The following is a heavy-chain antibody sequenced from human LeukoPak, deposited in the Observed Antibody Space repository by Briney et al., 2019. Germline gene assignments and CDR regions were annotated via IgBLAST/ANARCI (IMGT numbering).Heavy chain of an antibody. V-gene: IGHV4-30-4*01. CDR1: GGSISSGDYY. Sequence: SETLSLTCTVSGGSISSGDYYWSWIRQPPGKGLEWIGYIYYSGSTYYNPSLKSRVTISVDTSKNQFSLKLSSVTAADTAVYYCARAPRGSSSWYRLDYWGQGTLVTVSS. CDR2: IYYSGST. CDR3: ARAPRGSSSWYRLDY. D-gene: IGHD6-13*01. J-gene: IGHJ4*02.